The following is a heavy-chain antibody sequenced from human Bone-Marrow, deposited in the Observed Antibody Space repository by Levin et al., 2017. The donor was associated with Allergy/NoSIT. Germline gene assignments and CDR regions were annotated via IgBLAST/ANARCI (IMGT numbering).Heavy chain of an antibody. Sequence: HPGESLKISCAASGFTFSSYWMHWVRQVPGKGLVWVSRINSDGTSTNYADSVKGRFTISRDNAKNTVYLQMNSVRAEDTAVYYCARVGRYDTNNFYRWWGAFDIWGQGTMVTVSS. CDR3: ARVGRYDTNNFYRWWGAFDI. J-gene: IGHJ3*02. CDR1: GFTFSSYW. D-gene: IGHD3-22*01. CDR2: INSDGTST. V-gene: IGHV3-74*01.